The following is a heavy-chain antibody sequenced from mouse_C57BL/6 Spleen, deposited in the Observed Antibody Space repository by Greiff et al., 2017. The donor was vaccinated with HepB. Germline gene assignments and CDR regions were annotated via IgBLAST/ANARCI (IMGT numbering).Heavy chain of an antibody. V-gene: IGHV5-6*01. D-gene: IGHD3-1*01. CDR2: ISSCGSYT. Sequence: EVMLVESGGDLVKPGGSLKLSCAASGFTFSSYGMSWVRQTPDKRLEWVATISSCGSYTYYPDSVKGRFTISRDNAKNTLYLQMSSLKSEDTAMYYCARHTAGGRGYFDYWGQGTTLTVSS. CDR1: GFTFSSYG. J-gene: IGHJ2*01. CDR3: ARHTAGGRGYFDY.